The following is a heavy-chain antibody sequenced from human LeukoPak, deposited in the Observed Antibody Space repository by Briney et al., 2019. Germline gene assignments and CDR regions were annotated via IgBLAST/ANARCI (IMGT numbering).Heavy chain of an antibody. CDR3: ARFLYYGSGNWFDP. Sequence: ASVKVSCKASGGNFNNNAFNWVRQAPGQGLEWMGRIISNFGTSNYDPNFQGRVTITADTSTSTAYMELRSLRSDDTAVYYCARFLYYGSGNWFDPWGQGTLVTVSS. J-gene: IGHJ5*02. V-gene: IGHV1-69*06. CDR1: GGNFNNNA. CDR2: IISNFGTS. D-gene: IGHD3-10*01.